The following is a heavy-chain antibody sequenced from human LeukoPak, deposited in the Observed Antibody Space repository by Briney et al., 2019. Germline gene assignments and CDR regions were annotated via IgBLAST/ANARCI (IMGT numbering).Heavy chain of an antibody. V-gene: IGHV1-69*05. CDR3: ARGDPGGNPSYYYYYYMDV. D-gene: IGHD4-23*01. CDR1: GGTFSSYA. J-gene: IGHJ6*03. CDR2: IIPIFDTA. Sequence: GASVKVSCKASGGTFSSYAISWVRQAPGQGLEWMGGIIPIFDTANYAQKFQGRVTITTDESTSTAYMELSSLRSEDTAVYYCARGDPGGNPSYYYYYYMDVWGKGTTVTVSS.